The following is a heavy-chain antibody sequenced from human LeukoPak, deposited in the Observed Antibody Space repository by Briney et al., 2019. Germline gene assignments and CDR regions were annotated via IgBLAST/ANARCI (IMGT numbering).Heavy chain of an antibody. D-gene: IGHD1-26*01. CDR1: GGSISSYY. CDR2: IYYSGST. V-gene: IGHV4-59*01. CDR3: ARDNRGTYYGDFDY. J-gene: IGHJ4*02. Sequence: SETLSLTCTVSGGSISSYYWSWIRQSPGKGLQWIGYIYYSGSTSYNPSLNSRVTISIDTSRNQFSLNLSSVTAADTAVYYCARDNRGTYYGDFDYWGQGTLVTVSS.